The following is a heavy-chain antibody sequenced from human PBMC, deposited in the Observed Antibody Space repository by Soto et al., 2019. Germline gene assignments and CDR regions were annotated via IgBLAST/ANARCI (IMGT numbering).Heavy chain of an antibody. Sequence: QVQLVQSGAEVKKPGASVKVSCKASGYTFTSYDINWVRQATGQGLEWMGWMNPNSGNTGYAQKFQGRVTMTRNTSISTAYMELSSLRSEDTAVYYCARGHRERITMVRGVITSREDYYDYMDVWGKGTTVTVSS. CDR2: MNPNSGNT. D-gene: IGHD3-10*01. CDR1: GYTFTSYD. CDR3: ARGHRERITMVRGVITSREDYYDYMDV. V-gene: IGHV1-8*01. J-gene: IGHJ6*03.